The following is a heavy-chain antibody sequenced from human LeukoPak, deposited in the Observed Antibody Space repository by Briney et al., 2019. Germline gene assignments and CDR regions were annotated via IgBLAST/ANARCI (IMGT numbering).Heavy chain of an antibody. CDR2: ISGSGGST. CDR1: GFTFSSYA. CDR3: AKDSALYYYDSSGYSQGY. V-gene: IGHV3-23*01. D-gene: IGHD3-22*01. Sequence: PGGSLRLSCAASGFTFSSYAMSWVRQAPGKGLEWVSAISGSGGSTYYADSVKGRFTISRDNSKNTLYVKMNSLRAEDTAVYYCAKDSALYYYDSSGYSQGYWGQGTLVTVSS. J-gene: IGHJ4*02.